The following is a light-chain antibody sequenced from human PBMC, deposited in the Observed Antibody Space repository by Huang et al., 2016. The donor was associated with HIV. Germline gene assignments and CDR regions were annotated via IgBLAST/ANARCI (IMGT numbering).Light chain of an antibody. V-gene: IGKV1-NL1*01. CDR2: ATS. J-gene: IGKJ4*01. CDR3: QQYSTAPLT. Sequence: DVQMTHSPSSLSASVGDRVTITCRASQGVRNSLAWYQQKPGKAPNLLVFATSGLERGVPSRFSGSGSGTDYTLTISSLQPEDFATYYCQQYSTAPLTSGGGTRVEI. CDR1: QGVRNS.